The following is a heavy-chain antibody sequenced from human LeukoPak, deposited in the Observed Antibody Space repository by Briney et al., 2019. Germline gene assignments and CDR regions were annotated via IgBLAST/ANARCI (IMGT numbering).Heavy chain of an antibody. V-gene: IGHV5-51*01. Sequence: GESLKISCKGFGYSFTSYWIGWVRQMPGKGLEWMGIIYPGDSDTRYSPSFQGQVTISADKSISTAYLQWSSLKASDTAMYYCARHSLGRSAFRLRKDYYYHYYMDVWGKGTTVTVSS. CDR3: ARHSLGRSAFRLRKDYYYHYYMDV. CDR1: GYSFTSYW. CDR2: IYPGDSDT. J-gene: IGHJ6*03. D-gene: IGHD3-16*01.